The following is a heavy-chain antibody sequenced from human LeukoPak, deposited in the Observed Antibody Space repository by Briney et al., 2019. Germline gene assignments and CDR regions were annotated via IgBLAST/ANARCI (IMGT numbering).Heavy chain of an antibody. V-gene: IGHV4-31*03. D-gene: IGHD2/OR15-2a*01. Sequence: SETLSLTCTVSGGFISSGGYYWSWIRQHPGKGLEWIGYIYYSGSTYYNPSLKSRVTTSVDTSKNQFSLKLSSVTAADTAVYYCARAPTKAPLYYFDYWGQGTLVTVSS. CDR1: GGFISSGGYY. CDR2: IYYSGST. CDR3: ARAPTKAPLYYFDY. J-gene: IGHJ4*02.